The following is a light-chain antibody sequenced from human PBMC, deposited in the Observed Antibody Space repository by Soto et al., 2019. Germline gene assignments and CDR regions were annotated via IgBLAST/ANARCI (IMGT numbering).Light chain of an antibody. J-gene: IGKJ1*01. CDR2: GAS. CDR3: QHYNSYSEA. Sequence: EIVMTQSPATLSVSPGEGASLSCRASQSISINLAWYQQKPGQAPRLLMYGASTRAIGIPARFSGSGSGTEFTLTISSLQPDDFATYYCQHYNSYSEAFGQGTKVDI. V-gene: IGKV3-15*01. CDR1: QSISIN.